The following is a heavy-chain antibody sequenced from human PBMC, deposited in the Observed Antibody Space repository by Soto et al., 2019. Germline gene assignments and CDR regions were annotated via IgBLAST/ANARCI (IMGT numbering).Heavy chain of an antibody. Sequence: ASVKVSCKASGYTFTNYDINWVRQATGQGLEWMGWMNPNSGDTGYAQKFQGRVTMTRDTSIRTAYMELSSLRSEDTAVYYCARVGGNWNDDYFDYWGKGTPVTVSS. CDR2: MNPNSGDT. V-gene: IGHV1-8*01. J-gene: IGHJ4*02. CDR1: GYTFTNYD. D-gene: IGHD1-1*01. CDR3: ARVGGNWNDDYFDY.